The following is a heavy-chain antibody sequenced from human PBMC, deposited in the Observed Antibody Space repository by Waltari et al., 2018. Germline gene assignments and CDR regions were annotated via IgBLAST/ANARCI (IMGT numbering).Heavy chain of an antibody. J-gene: IGHJ4*02. CDR3: ASIAVAVAPFDY. Sequence: QVQLVQSGAEVKKPGASVKVSCKASGYTFTSYYMHWVRQAPGQGLEWMGIINPSGGSTSYAQKFQGRVTMTRDTSTSTVYMELSSLRSEDTAVYYCASIAVAVAPFDYWGRGTLVTVSS. V-gene: IGHV1-46*01. CDR1: GYTFTSYY. CDR2: INPSGGST. D-gene: IGHD6-19*01.